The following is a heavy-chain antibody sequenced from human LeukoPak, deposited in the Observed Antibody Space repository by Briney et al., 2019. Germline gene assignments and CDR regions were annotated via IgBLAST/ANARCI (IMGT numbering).Heavy chain of an antibody. D-gene: IGHD5-12*01. CDR2: ISAYNGNT. Sequence: ASVKVSCKASGYTFTSYGISWVRQALGQGLEWMGWISAYNGNTNYAQKLQGRVTMTTDTSTSTAYMELRSLRSDDTAVYYCARFRYSGYYFDYWGQGTLVTVSS. CDR3: ARFRYSGYYFDY. CDR1: GYTFTSYG. J-gene: IGHJ4*02. V-gene: IGHV1-18*04.